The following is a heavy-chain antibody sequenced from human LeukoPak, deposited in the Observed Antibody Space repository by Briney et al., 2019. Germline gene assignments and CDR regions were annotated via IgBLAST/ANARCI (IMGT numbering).Heavy chain of an antibody. CDR1: GFTFNNYW. CDR3: AKEIDGFDV. Sequence: GGSLRLSCAASGFTFNNYWMHWVRQAPGMGLVWVSSIRFDGGDTAYADSAKGRFTISRDNAKNTMFLQMNNLRAEDTAVYYCAKEIDGFDVWGQGTPVTVSS. J-gene: IGHJ3*01. CDR2: IRFDGGDT. V-gene: IGHV3-74*01.